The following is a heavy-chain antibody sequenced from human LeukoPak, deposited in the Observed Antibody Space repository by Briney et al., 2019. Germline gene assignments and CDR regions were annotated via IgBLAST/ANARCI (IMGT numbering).Heavy chain of an antibody. V-gene: IGHV3-7*01. D-gene: IGHD3-22*01. CDR2: IKQDGSEK. Sequence: GGSLRLSCAASGFTFSSYWMSWVRQAPGKGLEWVANIKQDGSEKYYVDSVKGRFTISRDNAKNSLYLQMNGLRAEDTAVYYCAREKYYYHSSDYYPGGDYRGQGTLVTVSS. CDR1: GFTFSSYW. J-gene: IGHJ4*02. CDR3: AREKYYYHSSDYYPGGDY.